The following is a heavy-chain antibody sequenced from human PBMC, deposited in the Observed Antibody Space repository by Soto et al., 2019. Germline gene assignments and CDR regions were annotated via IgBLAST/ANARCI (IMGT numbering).Heavy chain of an antibody. CDR1: GGAISTYY. V-gene: IGHV4-59*01. Sequence: PSETLSLTCTVSGGAISTYYWSWIRQPPGKGLEWIGYIYYTGSTKYNPSLKSRVTISVDTSKNQLSLKLSSVTAADTAVYYCAGGPYGSGNHHLNNWGQGVLVTVSS. J-gene: IGHJ4*02. CDR3: AGGPYGSGNHHLNN. D-gene: IGHD3-10*01. CDR2: IYYTGST.